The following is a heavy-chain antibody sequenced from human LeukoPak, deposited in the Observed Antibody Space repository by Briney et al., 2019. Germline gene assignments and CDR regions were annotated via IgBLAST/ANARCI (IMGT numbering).Heavy chain of an antibody. V-gene: IGHV3-64*01. CDR1: GFTFSSYA. J-gene: IGHJ6*03. D-gene: IGHD3-3*01. CDR3: ARARDDFWSYYYYYMDV. Sequence: PGGSLRLSCAASGFTFSSYAMHWVRQAPGKGLEYVSAIRSNGGSTYYANSVKGRFTISRDNSKNMLYLQMGSLRAEDMAVYYCARARDDFWSYYYYYMDVWGKGTTVTVS. CDR2: IRSNGGST.